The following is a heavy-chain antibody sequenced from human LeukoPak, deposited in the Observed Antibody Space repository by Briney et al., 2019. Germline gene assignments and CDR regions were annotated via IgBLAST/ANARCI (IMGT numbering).Heavy chain of an antibody. D-gene: IGHD2-21*01. CDR2: TNRDETVT. V-gene: IGHV3-74*03. J-gene: IGHJ4*02. Sequence: GGSLRLSCAASGFTFSTYAMSWVRQAPGKGLVWVSRTNRDETVTTYADSVKGRFTISRDNAKNTLYLQMNSLRAEDTAIYYCARGVNGDTDFWGQGTLVTVSS. CDR3: ARGVNGDTDF. CDR1: GFTFSTYA.